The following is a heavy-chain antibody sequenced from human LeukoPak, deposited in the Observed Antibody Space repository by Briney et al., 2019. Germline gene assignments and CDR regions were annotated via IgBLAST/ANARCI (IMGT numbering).Heavy chain of an antibody. V-gene: IGHV3-23*01. D-gene: IGHD2-15*01. CDR1: GFTFSSYA. CDR2: ISGSGGST. J-gene: IGHJ4*02. Sequence: PGGSLRLSCAASGFTFSSYAMSWVRQAPGKGLEWVSGISGSGGSTYYADSVKGRFTISRDNSKNTLYLQMNSLRAEDTAVYYCARVSSDGSFSDYWGQGTLVTVSS. CDR3: ARVSSDGSFSDY.